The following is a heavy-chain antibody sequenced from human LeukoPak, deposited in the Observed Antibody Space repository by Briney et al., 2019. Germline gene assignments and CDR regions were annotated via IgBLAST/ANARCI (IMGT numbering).Heavy chain of an antibody. V-gene: IGHV3-23*01. CDR3: ARLLLFESSTYRPVDH. CDR1: GFTSSSYA. D-gene: IGHD2-2*01. J-gene: IGHJ4*02. Sequence: GGSLRLSCAASGFTSSSYAMSWVRQAPGKGLEWVSAISGSGGSTYYADSVKGRFTISRDEARNPLHLQMNSLRAEDTAIYFCARLLLFESSTYRPVDHWGRGTLVSVTS. CDR2: ISGSGGST.